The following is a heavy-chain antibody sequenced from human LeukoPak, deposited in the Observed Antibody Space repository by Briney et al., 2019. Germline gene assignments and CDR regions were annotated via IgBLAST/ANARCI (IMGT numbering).Heavy chain of an antibody. Sequence: GGSLRLSCAASGFTFSSYWMTWIRQAPGKGLEWVANIKRDESAKYYVDSVKGRFTISRDNAYNSLYLQMNSLRAEDTAVYYCARDRIAAAGTDYDYWGQGALVTVSS. D-gene: IGHD6-13*01. CDR3: ARDRIAAAGTDYDY. CDR2: IKRDESAK. CDR1: GFTFSSYW. V-gene: IGHV3-7*01. J-gene: IGHJ4*02.